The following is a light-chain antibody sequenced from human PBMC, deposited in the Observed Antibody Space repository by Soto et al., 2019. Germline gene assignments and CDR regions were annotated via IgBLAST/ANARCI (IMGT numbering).Light chain of an antibody. CDR2: DAS. CDR1: QSVSSY. CDR3: QQRSNRRT. Sequence: EIVLTQSPATLSLSPGERATHSCRASQSVSSYLAWYQQKPGQAPRLLIYDASNRATGIPARFSGSGSGTDFTLTISSLEPEDFAVYYCQQRSNRRTFGQGTKVEIK. V-gene: IGKV3-11*01. J-gene: IGKJ1*01.